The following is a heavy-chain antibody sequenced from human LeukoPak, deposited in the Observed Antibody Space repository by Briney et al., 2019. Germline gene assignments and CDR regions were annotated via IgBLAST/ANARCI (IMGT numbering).Heavy chain of an antibody. D-gene: IGHD6-13*01. J-gene: IGHJ5*02. CDR3: ARDMVGLAANGNWFDP. V-gene: IGHV1-18*01. CDR1: GYTFSSYG. Sequence: GASVKVSFKASGYTFSSYGISWVRQAPGQGLEWMGWIATYNGNSKYAQKVQGRVTMTTDTSTTTAYMKLRTLRSDDTAVYYCARDMVGLAANGNWFDPWGQGTLVTVSS. CDR2: IATYNGNS.